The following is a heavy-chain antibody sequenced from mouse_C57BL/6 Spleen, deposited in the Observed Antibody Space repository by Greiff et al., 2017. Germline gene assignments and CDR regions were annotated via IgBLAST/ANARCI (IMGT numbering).Heavy chain of an antibody. CDR2: IDPSDSYT. D-gene: IGHD1-1*01. Sequence: VQLQQPGAELVMPGASVKLSCKASGYTFTSYWMYWVKQRPGQGLEWIGEIDPSDSYTNYNQKFKGKSTLTVDKSSSTAYMQLSSLTSEDSAGYYCARITTDWYFEVRGTEATVTVSS. J-gene: IGHJ1*03. V-gene: IGHV1-69*01. CDR1: GYTFTSYW. CDR3: ARITTDWYFEV.